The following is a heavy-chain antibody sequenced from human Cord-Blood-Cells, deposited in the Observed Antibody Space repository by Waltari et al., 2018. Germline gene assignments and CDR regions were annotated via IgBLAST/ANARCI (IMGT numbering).Heavy chain of an antibody. Sequence: QVQLQESGPGLVKPSETLSLTCTVPGGSISSYYWSWIRQPAGKGLEWIGRIYTSGSTNYNPSLKSRVTMSVDTSKNQFSLKLSSVTAADTAVYYCARWGIAAAGTEYFQHWGQGTLVTVSS. CDR2: IYTSGST. D-gene: IGHD6-13*01. CDR3: ARWGIAAAGTEYFQH. CDR1: GGSISSYY. J-gene: IGHJ1*01. V-gene: IGHV4-4*07.